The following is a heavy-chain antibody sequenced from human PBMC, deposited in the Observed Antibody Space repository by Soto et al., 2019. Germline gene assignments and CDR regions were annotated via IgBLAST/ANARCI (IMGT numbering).Heavy chain of an antibody. D-gene: IGHD6-19*01. CDR3: ARMSYSSGYYYGMDV. J-gene: IGHJ6*02. CDR1: GFSLSTNGMC. CDR2: IDWDDDK. V-gene: IGHV2-70*01. Sequence: ESGPTLVNPTQTLTLTCTFSGFSLSTNGMCVSWIRQPPGKALEWLALIDWDDDKYYSTSLKTRLTISKDTSKNQVVLTMTNMDPVDTATYYCARMSYSSGYYYGMDVWGQGTTVTVSS.